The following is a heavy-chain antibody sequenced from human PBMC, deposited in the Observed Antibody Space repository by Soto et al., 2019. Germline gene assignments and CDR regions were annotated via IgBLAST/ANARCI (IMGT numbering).Heavy chain of an antibody. CDR2: INAANGDT. CDR1: GYTFINSA. Sequence: ASVRVSCKASGYTFINSALHWVRQAPGQRLEWMGWINAANGDTKYSQNFQGRVTITRDTSASTGYMELSSLTSEDTAVYYCARRRAAYHSLDFDYWGQGTPVTVSS. J-gene: IGHJ4*02. D-gene: IGHD2-15*01. V-gene: IGHV1-3*01. CDR3: ARRRAAYHSLDFDY.